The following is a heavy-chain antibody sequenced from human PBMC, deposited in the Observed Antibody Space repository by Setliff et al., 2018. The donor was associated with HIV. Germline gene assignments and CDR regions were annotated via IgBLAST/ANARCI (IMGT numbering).Heavy chain of an antibody. Sequence: LSLTCTVSNVSINSYYWSWIRQPAGRALEWVGRIYSSGSTNYNPSLKSRVKMSIDTSKNQFSLKLSSVTAADTAVYFCARDPYCSGDGCFRYYQHWGRGTLVTV. V-gene: IGHV4-4*07. CDR3: ARDPYCSGDGCFRYYQH. D-gene: IGHD2-15*01. CDR1: NVSINSYY. J-gene: IGHJ1*01. CDR2: IYSSGST.